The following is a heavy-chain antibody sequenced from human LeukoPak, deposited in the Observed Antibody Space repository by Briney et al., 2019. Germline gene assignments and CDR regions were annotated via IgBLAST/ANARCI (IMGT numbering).Heavy chain of an antibody. CDR1: GYTIGSFGSYW. CDR3: ARVNSARWSFDC. D-gene: IGHD6-13*01. Sequence: GESLKISCKGSGYTIGSFGSYWIAWVRRMPGKGLEWMGSIYPIDSGTRYNPSFEGQVTVSVDRSISTAYLQWSSLKASDTAMYYCARVNSARWSFDCWGQGSLLTVSS. CDR2: IYPIDSGT. V-gene: IGHV5-51*01. J-gene: IGHJ4*02.